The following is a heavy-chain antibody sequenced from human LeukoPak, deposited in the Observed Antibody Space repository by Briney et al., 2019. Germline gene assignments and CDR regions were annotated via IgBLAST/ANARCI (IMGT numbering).Heavy chain of an antibody. CDR2: IKEGGSEI. Sequence: PGGSLRLSCEASAFTFSSYWMSWVRQAPGKGLEWVANIKEGGSEISYVDSVKGRFTISRDNAKNSLFLQMNSLRDEDTAVYYCARDRGYSGFDYWGQRTLVTVSS. D-gene: IGHD4-23*01. J-gene: IGHJ4*02. CDR1: AFTFSSYW. CDR3: ARDRGYSGFDY. V-gene: IGHV3-7*01.